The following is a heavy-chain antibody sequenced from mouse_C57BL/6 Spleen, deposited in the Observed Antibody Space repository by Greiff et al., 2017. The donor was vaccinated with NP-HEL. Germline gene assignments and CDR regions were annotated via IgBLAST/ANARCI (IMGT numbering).Heavy chain of an antibody. CDR1: GFTFSSYG. D-gene: IGHD2-4*01. CDR2: ISSGGSYT. Sequence: EVKVVESGGDLVKPGGSLKLSCAASGFTFSSYGMSWVRQTPDKRLEWVATISSGGSYTYYPDSVKGRFTISRDNAKNTLYLQMSSLKSEDTAMYYCARREDDYDALYYFDYWGQGTTLTVSS. J-gene: IGHJ2*01. V-gene: IGHV5-6*02. CDR3: ARREDDYDALYYFDY.